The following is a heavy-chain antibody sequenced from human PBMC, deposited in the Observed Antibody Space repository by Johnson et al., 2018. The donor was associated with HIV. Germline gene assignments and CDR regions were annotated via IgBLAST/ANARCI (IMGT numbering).Heavy chain of an antibody. V-gene: IGHV3-74*02. CDR1: GFAFNNYW. Sequence: VQLVESGGGLVQPGGSLRLSCAASGFAFNNYWMHWVRQAPGKGLVWVSRFNNDGNTTTYADSVKGRFTISRDNAKNTLYLQMNSLRAEDTAVYYCANGWFSGAFDIWGQGTMVTVSS. D-gene: IGHD3-10*01. CDR3: ANGWFSGAFDI. CDR2: FNNDGNTT. J-gene: IGHJ3*02.